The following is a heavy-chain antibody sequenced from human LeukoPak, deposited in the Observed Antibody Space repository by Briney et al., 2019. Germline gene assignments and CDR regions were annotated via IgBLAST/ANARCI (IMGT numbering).Heavy chain of an antibody. CDR1: GGSFSGYY. CDR2: INHSGST. V-gene: IGHV4-34*01. CDR3: ARMFARGYFDY. Sequence: SETLSLTCAVYGGSFSGYYWSWIRQPPGKGLEWIGEINHSGSTNYNPSLESRVTISVDTSKNQFSLKLSSVTAADTAVYYCARMFARGYFDYWGQGTLVTVSS. J-gene: IGHJ4*02. D-gene: IGHD3-10*02.